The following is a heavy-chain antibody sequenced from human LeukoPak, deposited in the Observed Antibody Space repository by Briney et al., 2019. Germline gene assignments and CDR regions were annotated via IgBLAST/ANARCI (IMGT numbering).Heavy chain of an antibody. V-gene: IGHV5-51*01. CDR2: IYPGDSDT. CDR1: GYSFTSYW. Sequence: GESLKISCQGSGYSFTSYWIGWVRQMPGKGLEWMGIIYPGDSDTRYSPSFQGQVTISADKSISTAYLQWSSLKAPDTAMYYCASSFRTRPLLCDYWGQGTLVTVSS. D-gene: IGHD6-6*01. CDR3: ASSFRTRPLLCDY. J-gene: IGHJ4*02.